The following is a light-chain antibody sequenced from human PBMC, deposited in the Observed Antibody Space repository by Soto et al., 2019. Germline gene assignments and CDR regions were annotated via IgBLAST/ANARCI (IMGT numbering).Light chain of an antibody. CDR3: HQYGSSPFT. CDR1: QRVSTSY. V-gene: IGKV3-20*01. Sequence: EIVLTQSPGTLSLSPGERATLSCRASQRVSTSYLAWYQQKPGQAPRLLIYATSNRATGIPDRFSGSGSGTDFSLTISRLEPEEFAVYYWHQYGSSPFTFGGGTKVEIK. CDR2: ATS. J-gene: IGKJ4*01.